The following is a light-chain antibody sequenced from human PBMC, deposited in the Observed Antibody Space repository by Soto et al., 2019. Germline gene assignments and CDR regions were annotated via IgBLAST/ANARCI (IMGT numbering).Light chain of an antibody. CDR1: SSDTDIFDF. CDR2: DVN. Sequence: QSALTQPASVSGSPGRSITISCTGPSSDTDIFDFVSWYQQHPGKAPKLLIYDVNHRPSGVSDRFSGTKSGNTASLTISGLQAGDEAAYYCSSYVVSSTSWVFGGGTKLTVL. CDR3: SSYVVSSTSWV. V-gene: IGLV2-14*03. J-gene: IGLJ3*02.